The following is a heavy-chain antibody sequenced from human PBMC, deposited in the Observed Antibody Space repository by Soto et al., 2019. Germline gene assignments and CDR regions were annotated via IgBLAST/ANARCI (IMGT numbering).Heavy chain of an antibody. CDR1: GYTLTELS. D-gene: IGHD1-26*01. Sequence: ASVKVSCKVSGYTLTELSMHWVRQAPGKGLEWMGGFDPEDGETIYAQKFQGRVTMTEDTSQDTAYMELSSLRSEDTAVYYCATSGVGEILLRGHAFDIWGQGTMVTVSS. V-gene: IGHV1-24*01. CDR2: FDPEDGET. J-gene: IGHJ3*02. CDR3: ATSGVGEILLRGHAFDI.